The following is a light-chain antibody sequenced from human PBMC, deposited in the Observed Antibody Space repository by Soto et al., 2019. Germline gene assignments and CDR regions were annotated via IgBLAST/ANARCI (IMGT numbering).Light chain of an antibody. V-gene: IGKV3-20*01. CDR3: QQYGDSPRYT. Sequence: VLTQSPGILSLSPGERATLSCRASQGVGGRLAWYQQRPGQAPRLLIYGVSNRATDIPDRFSGSGSGADFTLTISRLEPEDFAVYFCQQYGDSPRYTFGQGTTLEIK. CDR2: GVS. J-gene: IGKJ2*01. CDR1: QGVGGR.